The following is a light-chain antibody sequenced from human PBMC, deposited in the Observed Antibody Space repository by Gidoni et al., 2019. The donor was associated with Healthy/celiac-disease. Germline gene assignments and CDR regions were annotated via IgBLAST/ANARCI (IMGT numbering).Light chain of an antibody. Sequence: AIQMTQSPSSLSASVGERVTITCRASQGIRDDLGWYQQKPGKAPKLLIYAASSLQSGVPSRFSGSGSGTDFTLTISSLQPEDFATYYCLQDYNYPFTFGPGTKVDIK. CDR2: AAS. CDR1: QGIRDD. J-gene: IGKJ3*01. CDR3: LQDYNYPFT. V-gene: IGKV1-6*01.